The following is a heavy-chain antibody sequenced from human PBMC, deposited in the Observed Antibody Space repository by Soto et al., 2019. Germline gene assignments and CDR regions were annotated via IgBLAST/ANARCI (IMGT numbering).Heavy chain of an antibody. D-gene: IGHD3-9*01. Sequence: GVSLIQPCAASGFSFSCYARSCVRQAPGKGLEWVSAISGSGGSTYYADSVKGRFTISRDNSKNTLYLQMNSLRAEDTAVYYCARVCFGDILTGYYWFDPWGQGTLVTVSS. V-gene: IGHV3-23*01. CDR1: GFSFSCYA. J-gene: IGHJ5*02. CDR2: ISGSGGST. CDR3: ARVCFGDILTGYYWFDP.